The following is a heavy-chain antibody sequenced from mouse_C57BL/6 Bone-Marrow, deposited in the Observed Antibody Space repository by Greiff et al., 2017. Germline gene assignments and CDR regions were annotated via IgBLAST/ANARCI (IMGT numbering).Heavy chain of an antibody. CDR1: GYSFTGYY. Sequence: VQLQQSGPELVKPGASVKISCKASGYSFTGYYMNWVKQSPEKSLEWIGEINPSTGGTTYNQKFKAKATLTVDKSSSPAYMQLKSLTSEDSAVYYCASPYGSSYGGFAYWGQGTLVTVSA. D-gene: IGHD1-1*01. V-gene: IGHV1-42*01. J-gene: IGHJ3*01. CDR3: ASPYGSSYGGFAY. CDR2: INPSTGGT.